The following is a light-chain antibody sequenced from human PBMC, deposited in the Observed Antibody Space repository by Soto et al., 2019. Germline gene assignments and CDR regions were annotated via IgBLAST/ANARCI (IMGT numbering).Light chain of an antibody. J-gene: IGKJ4*01. Sequence: DIQLTQSPSFLSASVGDRVTLTCRASQGISSFLAWYQLKPGKAPKLLIYAASTLQSGVPSRFSGSGSWTEFTLTISSLQPEDFATYYCQQVNSYPLTFGGGTKVEIE. CDR2: AAS. V-gene: IGKV1-9*01. CDR1: QGISSF. CDR3: QQVNSYPLT.